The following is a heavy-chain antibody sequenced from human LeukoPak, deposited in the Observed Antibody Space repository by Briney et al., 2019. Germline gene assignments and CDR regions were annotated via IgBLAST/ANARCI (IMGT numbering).Heavy chain of an antibody. CDR3: VRDRGTYRPIDY. CDR2: INQDGSDK. J-gene: IGHJ4*02. CDR1: GFTFSSYW. V-gene: IGHV3-7*03. D-gene: IGHD1-26*01. Sequence: GGSLRLSCAASGFTFSSYWMTWVRQAPGKGLEWVANINQDGSDKYYVDSVKGRFTISRDNAQNSLYLQMNSLRAEDTAIYYCVRDRGTYRPIDYWGQGTLVTVSS.